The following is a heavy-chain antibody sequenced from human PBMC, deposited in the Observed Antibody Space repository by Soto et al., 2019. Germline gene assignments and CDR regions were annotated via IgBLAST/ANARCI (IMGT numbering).Heavy chain of an antibody. CDR2: IWCDGSNK. V-gene: IGHV3-33*01. D-gene: IGHD3-3*01. CDR3: AREREIFGVTKYDYGMDV. J-gene: IGHJ6*02. Sequence: QVQLVESGGGVVQPGRSLRLSCAASGFTFSSYGMNWVRQAPGKGLEWVAVIWCDGSNKYYADSVKGRFTISRDNSKNTLYVKRNSLRAEDTAVYYCAREREIFGVTKYDYGMDVWGQGTTVTVSS. CDR1: GFTFSSYG.